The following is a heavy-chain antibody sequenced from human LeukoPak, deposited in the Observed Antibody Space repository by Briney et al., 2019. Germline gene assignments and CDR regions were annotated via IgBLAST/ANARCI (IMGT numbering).Heavy chain of an antibody. Sequence: GASVKVSCKAFGYTFTGYYLFWVRQAPGQGLEWMGWINPNSGATKYAQKFQGRVTLTTDTSIRTTYMELSSLRSDDTAVYYCARDERYSYGDNRYPDLGFWGQGTPVTVSS. J-gene: IGHJ4*02. CDR3: ARDERYSYGDNRYPDLGF. CDR1: GYTFTGYY. V-gene: IGHV1-2*02. CDR2: INPNSGAT. D-gene: IGHD4/OR15-4a*01.